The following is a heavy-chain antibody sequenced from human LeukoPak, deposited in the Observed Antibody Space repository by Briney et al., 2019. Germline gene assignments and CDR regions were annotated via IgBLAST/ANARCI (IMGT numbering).Heavy chain of an antibody. V-gene: IGHV3-30*04. CDR2: ISYDGSNK. J-gene: IGHJ4*02. Sequence: GGSLRLSCAASGFTFSSYAMHWVRQAPGKGLEWVAVISYDGSNKYYADSVKGRFTISRDNSKNTLYLQMNSLRAEDTAVYYCAKDGGYYGSGSYYRTYYFDYWGQGTLVTVSS. D-gene: IGHD3-10*01. CDR1: GFTFSSYA. CDR3: AKDGGYYGSGSYYRTYYFDY.